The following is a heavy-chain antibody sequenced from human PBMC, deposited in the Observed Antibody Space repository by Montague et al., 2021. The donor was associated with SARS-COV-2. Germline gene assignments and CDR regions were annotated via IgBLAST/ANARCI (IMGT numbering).Heavy chain of an antibody. CDR1: GGSITSTSYY. D-gene: IGHD6-13*01. CDR2: IYYSGNT. J-gene: IGHJ5*01. CDR3: ARHRGSGSSWFDS. Sequence: SETLSLTCTASGGSITSTSYYWGFIRYPPRKGLECIGCIYYSGNTYSNPSLKSRVTISVDTSKNQFSLKVRSVTAADTAVYYCARHRGSGSSWFDSWGQGALVTVSS. V-gene: IGHV4-39*01.